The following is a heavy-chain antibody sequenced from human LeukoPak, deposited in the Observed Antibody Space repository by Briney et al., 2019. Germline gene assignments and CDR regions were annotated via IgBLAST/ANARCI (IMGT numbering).Heavy chain of an antibody. CDR3: ARVSLGGSGNHRDYYYNGMDV. J-gene: IGHJ6*02. CDR2: INTDGSST. V-gene: IGHV3-74*01. CDR1: GFTFSSYW. Sequence: GGSLRLSCAASGFTFSSYWMHWVRQAPGKGLVWVSRINTDGSSTSYADSVKGRFTISRDSAKNTLYLQMNSLRAEDTAVYYCARVSLGGSGNHRDYYYNGMDVWGQGTTVTVSS. D-gene: IGHD3-10*01.